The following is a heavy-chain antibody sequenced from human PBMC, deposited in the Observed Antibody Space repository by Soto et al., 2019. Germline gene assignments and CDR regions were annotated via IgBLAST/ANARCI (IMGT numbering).Heavy chain of an antibody. CDR3: ARKQLKDQTIDY. V-gene: IGHV1-18*01. D-gene: IGHD6-13*01. CDR1: GYTFTSYA. J-gene: IGHJ4*02. CDR2: INAYNGNT. Sequence: ASVKVSCKASGYTFTSYAMHWVRQAPGQGLEWMGWINAYNGNTNYAQKLQGRVTMTTDISTSTAYMELRSLRSDDTAVYYCARKQLKDQTIDYWGQGTLVTVSS.